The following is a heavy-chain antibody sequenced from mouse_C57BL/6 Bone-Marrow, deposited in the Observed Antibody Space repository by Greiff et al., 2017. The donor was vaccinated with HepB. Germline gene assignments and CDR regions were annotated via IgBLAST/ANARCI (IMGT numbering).Heavy chain of an antibody. J-gene: IGHJ3*01. D-gene: IGHD2-5*01. CDR2: INPGSGGT. V-gene: IGHV1-54*01. CDR3: ARWEPSYYSNFGFAY. CDR1: GYAFTNYL. Sequence: QVQLQQSGAELVRPGTSVKVSCKASGYAFTNYLIEWVKQRPGQGLEWIGVINPGSGGTNYNEKFKGKATLTADKSSSTAYMPLSSLTSEDSAVYFCARWEPSYYSNFGFAYWGQGTVVTVSA.